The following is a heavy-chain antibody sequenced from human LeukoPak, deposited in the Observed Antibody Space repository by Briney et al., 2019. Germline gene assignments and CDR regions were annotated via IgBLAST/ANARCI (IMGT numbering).Heavy chain of an antibody. Sequence: GGSLTLSCVPSGYPFSISWTHCVRQAPGEGRVWVTRIYEDGSSTSYAESVRGRFTISRDNAKNTLYLQMNSLRAEDAAVYYCTRDTFGARDSWGQGTLVTVSS. V-gene: IGHV3-74*01. CDR3: TRDTFGARDS. CDR2: IYEDGSST. J-gene: IGHJ4*02. CDR1: GYPFSISW. D-gene: IGHD3-10*01.